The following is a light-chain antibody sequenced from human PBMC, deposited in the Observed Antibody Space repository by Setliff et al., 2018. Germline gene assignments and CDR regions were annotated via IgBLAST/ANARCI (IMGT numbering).Light chain of an antibody. CDR2: DVS. CDR1: SSDVGGYNS. CDR3: CSYGGTLYV. Sequence: QSALPQPRSVSGSPGQSVTISCTGTSSDVGGYNSVSWYQQHPDKPPKLIIYDVSTRPSGVPDRFSGSKSGNTASLTISGLQAEDEADYYCCSYGGTLYVFGTGTKV. V-gene: IGLV2-11*01. J-gene: IGLJ1*01.